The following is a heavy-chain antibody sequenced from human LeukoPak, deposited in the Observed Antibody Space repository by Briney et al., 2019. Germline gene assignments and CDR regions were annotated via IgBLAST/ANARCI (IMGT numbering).Heavy chain of an antibody. J-gene: IGHJ4*02. CDR3: AKDGYGDHTVDY. CDR1: GFTFSNYG. Sequence: PGRSPRLSCAASGFTFSNYGMHWVRQAPGKGLEWVAIISYDGSNKYYADSVKGRFTISRDNSKNTLYLQMNSLRAEDTAVYYCAKDGYGDHTVDYWGQGTLVTVSS. CDR2: ISYDGSNK. V-gene: IGHV3-30*18. D-gene: IGHD4-17*01.